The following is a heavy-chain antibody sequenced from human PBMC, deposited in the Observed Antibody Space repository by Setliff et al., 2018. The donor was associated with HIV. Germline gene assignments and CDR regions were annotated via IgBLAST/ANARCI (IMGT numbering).Heavy chain of an antibody. D-gene: IGHD1-26*01. V-gene: IGHV3-74*01. J-gene: IGHJ3*02. CDR3: ARYRSGGRHGDDTFDI. Sequence: GGSLRLSCAASGFTFRTYWMHWVRQAPGQGLVWVSRISSGATDTNYADSVKGRFTISRDNAKNTLYLQMNSLGVEDTAVYYCARYRSGGRHGDDTFDIWGQGTMVTVSS. CDR1: GFTFRTYW. CDR2: ISSGATDT.